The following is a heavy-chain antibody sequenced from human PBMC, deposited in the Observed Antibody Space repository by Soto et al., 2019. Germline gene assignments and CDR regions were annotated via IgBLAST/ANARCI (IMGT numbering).Heavy chain of an antibody. Sequence: ASVKVSCKASGYTFTDYYIQWVRQAPGQGLEWMGWINAYSGGTNSAQKFQGRVTMTRDTSISTAYMELSRLRSDDTAVSYCARSLGYNGKDDYWGQGTLVTVYS. CDR2: INAYSGGT. CDR1: GYTFTDYY. CDR3: ARSLGYNGKDDY. D-gene: IGHD1-20*01. J-gene: IGHJ4*02. V-gene: IGHV1-2*02.